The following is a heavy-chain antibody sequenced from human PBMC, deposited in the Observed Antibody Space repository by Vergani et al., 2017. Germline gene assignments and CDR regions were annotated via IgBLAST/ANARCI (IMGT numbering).Heavy chain of an antibody. CDR3: ARDDSSGDYGSSSAFDI. J-gene: IGHJ3*02. Sequence: VQLVQSGAEVKKPGSSVKVSCKVSGGTFSSYGISWVRQAPGQGLEWMGGSIPIFGTANYAQKFLGRVTIIADESMSTAYMELSSLRYEDTAVYYCARDDSSGDYGSSSAFDIWGQGTMVTVSS. CDR1: GGTFSSYG. D-gene: IGHD3-22*01. CDR2: SIPIFGTA. V-gene: IGHV1-69*01.